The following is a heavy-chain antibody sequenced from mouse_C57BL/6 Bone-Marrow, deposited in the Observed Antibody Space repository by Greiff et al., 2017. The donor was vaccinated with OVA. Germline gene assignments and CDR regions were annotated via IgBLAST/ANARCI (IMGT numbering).Heavy chain of an antibody. CDR1: GYAFSSYW. CDR2: IYPGDGDT. CDR3: ARGDYGYDRDYYAMDY. J-gene: IGHJ4*01. D-gene: IGHD2-2*01. V-gene: IGHV1-80*01. Sequence: QVQLQQSGAELVKPGASVKISCKASGYAFSSYWMNWVKQRPGKGLEWIGQIYPGDGDTNYNGKFKGKATLTADKSSSTAYMQLSSLTSEDSAVYFCARGDYGYDRDYYAMDYWGQGTSVTVSS.